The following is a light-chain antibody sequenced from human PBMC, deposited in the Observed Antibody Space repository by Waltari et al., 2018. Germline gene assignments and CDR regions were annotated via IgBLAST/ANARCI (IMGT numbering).Light chain of an antibody. Sequence: QLALTQSPSASASLGASVKLTCTLRSGHSDYSIAWHQQQPEKGPRYLMKLDSDGSHTMGDGLPHRFSGSSAGAERYLTISSLQYEDEADYYCQTWGTGFVVFGGGTKLTVL. V-gene: IGLV4-69*01. CDR3: QTWGTGFVV. CDR1: SGHSDYS. CDR2: LDSDGSH. J-gene: IGLJ2*01.